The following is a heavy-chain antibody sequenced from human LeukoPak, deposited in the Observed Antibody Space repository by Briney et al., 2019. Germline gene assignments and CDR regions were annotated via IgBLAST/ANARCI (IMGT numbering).Heavy chain of an antibody. CDR1: GFTFRNYW. CDR2: ISDDGRFT. D-gene: IGHD6-19*01. J-gene: IGHJ4*02. V-gene: IGHV3-74*01. CDR3: ARSYGSGVPTSY. Sequence: RGGSLRLSCAASGFTFRNYWMHWVRHAPGEGLGWSSHISDDGRFTDYADSVKGRFTISRDNAKNTLHLQMNSLRAEDTAVYYCARSYGSGVPTSYWGQGTLVTVSS.